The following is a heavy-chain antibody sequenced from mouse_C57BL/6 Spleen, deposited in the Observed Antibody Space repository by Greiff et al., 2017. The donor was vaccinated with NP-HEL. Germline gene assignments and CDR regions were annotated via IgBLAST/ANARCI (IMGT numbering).Heavy chain of an antibody. CDR3: TRDRRIYYGYDDAMDY. CDR1: GFTFSSYA. J-gene: IGHJ4*01. D-gene: IGHD2-2*01. Sequence: EVQRVESGEGLVKPGGSLKLSCAASGFTFSSYAMSWVRQTPEKRLEWVAYISSGGDYIYYADTVKGRFTISRDNARNTLYLQMSSLKSEDTAMYYCTRDRRIYYGYDDAMDYWGQGTSVTVSS. V-gene: IGHV5-9-1*02. CDR2: ISSGGDYI.